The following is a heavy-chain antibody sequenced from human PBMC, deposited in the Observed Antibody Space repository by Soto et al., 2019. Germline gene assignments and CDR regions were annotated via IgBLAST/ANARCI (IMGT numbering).Heavy chain of an antibody. J-gene: IGHJ6*04. Sequence: EVQLVESGGGLVQPGGSLRLSCAASGFTVSSKSMSWVRQAPGKGLEWVSLIQSGGPTYYADSVKGRFTISRDTSGNTVHLQMVSLRAEDTAVYYCARDDVLCDGGRCYGVPLDVSGKGTTGTVSS. CDR3: ARDDVLCDGGRCYGVPLDV. CDR1: GFTVSSKS. CDR2: IQSGGPT. V-gene: IGHV3-66*01. D-gene: IGHD2-15*01.